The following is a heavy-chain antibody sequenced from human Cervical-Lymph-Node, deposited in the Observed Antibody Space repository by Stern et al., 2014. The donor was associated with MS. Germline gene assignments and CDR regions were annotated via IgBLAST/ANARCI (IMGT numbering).Heavy chain of an antibody. J-gene: IGHJ3*02. V-gene: IGHV3-33*01. CDR3: ATSTASDAFDI. CDR1: GLTFSTSV. CDR2: VWNDGSKE. Sequence: VQLVESGGGVVQPGRSPRLSCVASGLTFSTSVMHWVRQAPGKGLEWVAVVWNDGSKEHFTESVKGRFSTSRDTAKNTLHLQMSSLRAEDTAVYFCATSTASDAFDIWGQGTLVTVSS. D-gene: IGHD2/OR15-2a*01.